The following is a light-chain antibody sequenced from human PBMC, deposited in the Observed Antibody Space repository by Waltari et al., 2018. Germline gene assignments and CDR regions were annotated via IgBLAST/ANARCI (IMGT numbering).Light chain of an antibody. Sequence: QSALTQPASVSGSPGQSITIPCTGTSNDVGGYNYVSCYQQHPGKAPKLMIFDVNDRPSGVSNRFSGSKSGNTASLTISGLQAEDEADYYCNSFTSSSTWVFGGGTKLTVL. CDR2: DVN. J-gene: IGLJ3*02. V-gene: IGLV2-14*01. CDR1: SNDVGGYNY. CDR3: NSFTSSSTWV.